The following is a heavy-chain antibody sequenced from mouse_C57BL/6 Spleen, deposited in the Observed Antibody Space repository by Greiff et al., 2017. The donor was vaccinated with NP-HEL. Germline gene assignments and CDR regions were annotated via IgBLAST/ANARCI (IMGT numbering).Heavy chain of an antibody. V-gene: IGHV1-26*01. CDR2: INPNNGGT. J-gene: IGHJ4*01. CDR1: GYTFTDYY. CDR3: ARRGLGRDYYAMDY. D-gene: IGHD3-3*01. Sequence: VQLQQSGPELVKPGASVKISCKASGYTFTDYYMNWVKQSHGKSLEWIGDINPNNGGTSYNQKFKGKATLTVDKSSSTAYMELRSLTSEDSAVYYCARRGLGRDYYAMDYWGQGTSVTVSS.